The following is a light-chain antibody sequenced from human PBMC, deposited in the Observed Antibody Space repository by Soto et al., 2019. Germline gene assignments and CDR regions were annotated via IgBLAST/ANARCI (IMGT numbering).Light chain of an antibody. Sequence: EIVMTQSPATLSVSPGERATLSCRASQSVGSNLAWYQQKPGQAPRLLIYGASTRATGSPARFSGSGSGTQFTLTINSLQSEDFAVYYCQQNNNWPLTFGGGTKVEIK. CDR3: QQNNNWPLT. CDR1: QSVGSN. V-gene: IGKV3-15*01. CDR2: GAS. J-gene: IGKJ4*01.